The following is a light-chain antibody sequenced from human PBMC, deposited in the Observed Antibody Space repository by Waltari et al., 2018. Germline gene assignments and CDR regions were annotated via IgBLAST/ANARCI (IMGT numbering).Light chain of an antibody. J-gene: IGKJ2*01. Sequence: DIQMTHSPSTLSASVGERVTIICRASQSISNWLAWYQQKPGKAPKLLIHKATTLESGVPSRFSGSGSGTEFTLTISSLQPDDFATYYCQQYNSYSTFGQGTKLEMK. V-gene: IGKV1-5*03. CDR1: QSISNW. CDR2: KAT. CDR3: QQYNSYST.